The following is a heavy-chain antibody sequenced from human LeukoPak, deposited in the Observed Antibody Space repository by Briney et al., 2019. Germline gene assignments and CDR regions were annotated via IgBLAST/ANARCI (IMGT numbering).Heavy chain of an antibody. D-gene: IGHD6-13*01. CDR1: GYSFSRSW. CDR2: IYPGDSDT. V-gene: IGHV5-51*01. J-gene: IGHJ4*02. CDR3: ARPGRIGYSSSWPPYYFDY. Sequence: GESLKISCKGSGYSFSRSWIGWVRQMPGKGLEWMGIIYPGDSDTRYSPSFQGQVTISADKSISTAYLQWSSLKASDTAMYYCARPGRIGYSSSWPPYYFDYWGQGTLVTVSS.